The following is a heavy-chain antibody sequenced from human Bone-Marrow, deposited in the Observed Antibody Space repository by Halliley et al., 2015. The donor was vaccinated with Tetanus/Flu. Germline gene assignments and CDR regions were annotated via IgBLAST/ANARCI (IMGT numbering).Heavy chain of an antibody. Sequence: LGWLGTTYYRSKWYNDYGVSVKSRITINPDTPKNQFSLQLNSVTPEDTAVYYCARGFRNAFDYWGQGTLVIVSS. CDR3: ARGFRNAFDY. D-gene: IGHD1-1*01. J-gene: IGHJ4*02. CDR2: TYYRSKWYN. V-gene: IGHV6-1*01.